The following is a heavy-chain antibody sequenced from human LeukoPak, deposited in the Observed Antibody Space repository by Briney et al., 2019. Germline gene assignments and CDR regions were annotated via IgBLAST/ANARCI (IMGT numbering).Heavy chain of an antibody. CDR1: GFTFSSYS. Sequence: GGSLRLSCVVSGFTFSSYSMNWVRQAPGKGLEWVSTISGSGGSTYYADSVKGRFTISRDKSKNTVYLQMNSLRAEDTAVYYCAKERGYGYNHIDYWGQGTLVTVSS. D-gene: IGHD5-24*01. V-gene: IGHV3-23*01. CDR2: ISGSGGST. CDR3: AKERGYGYNHIDY. J-gene: IGHJ4*02.